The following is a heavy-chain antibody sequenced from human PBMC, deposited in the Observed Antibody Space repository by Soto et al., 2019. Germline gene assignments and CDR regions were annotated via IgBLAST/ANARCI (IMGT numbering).Heavy chain of an antibody. Sequence: TLSLTCTVSGGSISSGDYYWSWIRQPPGKGLEWIGYIYYSGSTYYNPSLKSRVTISVDTSKNQFSLKLSSVTAADTAVYYCARAFDILTRYYFDYWGQGTLVTVSS. CDR1: GGSISSGDYY. CDR3: ARAFDILTRYYFDY. V-gene: IGHV4-30-4*01. J-gene: IGHJ4*02. CDR2: IYYSGST. D-gene: IGHD3-9*01.